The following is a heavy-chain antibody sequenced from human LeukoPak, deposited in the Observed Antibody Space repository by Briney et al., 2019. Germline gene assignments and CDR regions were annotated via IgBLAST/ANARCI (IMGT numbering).Heavy chain of an antibody. V-gene: IGHV3-7*01. CDR1: GLTFSSYW. D-gene: IGHD2-2*01. Sequence: GGPLRLSCAASGLTFSSYWMSWVRQAPGKGLEWVANIKQDGSEKYYVESVKSRFTISRDNAKNSLYLQINSLRAEDTAVYYCARGAGYCSSTTCSDYYYMDVWGKGTTVTVSS. J-gene: IGHJ6*03. CDR2: IKQDGSEK. CDR3: ARGAGYCSSTTCSDYYYMDV.